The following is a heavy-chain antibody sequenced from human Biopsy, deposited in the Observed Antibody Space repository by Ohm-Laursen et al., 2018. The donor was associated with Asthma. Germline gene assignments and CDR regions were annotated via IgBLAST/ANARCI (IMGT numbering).Heavy chain of an antibody. Sequence: GSSVKVSCKSLGGTFNTYVIGWVRQAPGQGLEWMGRINSVFGTTTYPQKFQDRVTITADDSTSTVYMELSSLRSEDTAAYYCARKAGSCISRTCYSLDFWGQGTLVTVSS. V-gene: IGHV1-69*15. CDR3: ARKAGSCISRTCYSLDF. D-gene: IGHD2-2*01. CDR1: GGTFNTYV. CDR2: INSVFGTT. J-gene: IGHJ4*02.